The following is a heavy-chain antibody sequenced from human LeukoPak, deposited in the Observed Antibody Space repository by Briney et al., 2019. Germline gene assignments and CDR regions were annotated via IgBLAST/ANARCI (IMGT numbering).Heavy chain of an antibody. CDR3: ARAYDSSGYYGN. Sequence: PSQTLSLTCTVSGGSISSGGYYWSWIRQHPGKGLEWIGYIYYSGSTYHNPSLKSRVTISVDTSKNQFSLKLSSVTAADTAVYYCARAYDSSGYYGNWGQGTLVTVSS. CDR2: IYYSGST. V-gene: IGHV4-31*03. CDR1: GGSISSGGYY. D-gene: IGHD3-22*01. J-gene: IGHJ4*02.